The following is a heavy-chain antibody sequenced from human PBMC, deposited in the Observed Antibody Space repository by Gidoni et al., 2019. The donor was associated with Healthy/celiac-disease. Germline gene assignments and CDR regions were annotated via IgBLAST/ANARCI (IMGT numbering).Heavy chain of an antibody. CDR2: ISGSGGST. CDR1: GFPFSSYA. V-gene: IGHV3-23*01. CDR3: AKDGLSYGSFDY. Sequence: EVQLLESGGGLVQPGGSLRLSCAASGFPFSSYAMSWVRQAPGKGLEWVSAISGSGGSTYYADSVKGRFTISRDNSKNTLYLQMNSLRAEDTAVYYCAKDGLSYGSFDYWGQGTLVTVSS. J-gene: IGHJ4*02. D-gene: IGHD2-8*01.